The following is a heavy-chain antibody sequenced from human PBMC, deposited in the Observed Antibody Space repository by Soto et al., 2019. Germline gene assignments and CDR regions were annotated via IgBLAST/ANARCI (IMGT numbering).Heavy chain of an antibody. Sequence: SLRLSCTASGFTFGAYTMAWVRQAPGKGLEWVGSIRSTVYGATTDYAASVKDRFIISRDDSKGVAYLQMSSLRSEDTAVYYCARQGQEVVIRYYYGMDVWGQGTTVTVSS. CDR3: ARQGQEVVIRYYYGMDV. J-gene: IGHJ6*02. D-gene: IGHD3-22*01. CDR2: IRSTVYGATT. V-gene: IGHV3-49*04. CDR1: GFTFGAYT.